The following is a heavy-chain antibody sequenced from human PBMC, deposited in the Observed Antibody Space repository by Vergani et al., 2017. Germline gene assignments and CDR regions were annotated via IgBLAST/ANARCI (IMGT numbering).Heavy chain of an antibody. Sequence: EVQLLESGGGLVQPGGSLRLSCAASGFTFSSYAMSWVRQAPGKGLEWVSAISGSGGSTYYADSVKGRFTISRDNSKNTLYLQMNSLRAEDTAVYYCAKAGIVVPAAITGIRAYYYYGMDVWGQGTTVTVSS. CDR2: ISGSGGST. CDR3: AKAGIVVPAAITGIRAYYYYGMDV. CDR1: GFTFSSYA. D-gene: IGHD2-2*01. V-gene: IGHV3-23*01. J-gene: IGHJ6*02.